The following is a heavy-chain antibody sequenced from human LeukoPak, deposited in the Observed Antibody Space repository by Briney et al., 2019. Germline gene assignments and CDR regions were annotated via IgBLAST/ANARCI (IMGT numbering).Heavy chain of an antibody. D-gene: IGHD5-12*01. CDR2: IYYSGST. J-gene: IGHJ4*02. CDR3: AGQPVDNEGYFDY. V-gene: IGHV4-59*01. Sequence: SETLSLTCTVSGGSISSYYWSWIRQPPGKGLEWIGYIYYSGSTNYNPSLKSRVTISVDTSKNQFSLKLSSVTAADTAVYYCAGQPVDNEGYFDYWGQGTLVTVSS. CDR1: GGSISSYY.